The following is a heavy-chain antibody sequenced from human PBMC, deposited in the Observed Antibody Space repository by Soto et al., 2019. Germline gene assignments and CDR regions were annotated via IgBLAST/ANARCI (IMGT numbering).Heavy chain of an antibody. V-gene: IGHV4-30-2*01. J-gene: IGHJ2*01. CDR3: ARVTGDLGWYFDL. Sequence: QLQLQESGSGLVKPSQTLSLTCAVSGGSISSGGYSWSWIRQPPGKGLEWIGYIYHSGSTYYNPSLQSRVTISVDRSKNQFSLKLSSVTAADTAVYYCARVTGDLGWYFDLWGRGTLVTVSS. D-gene: IGHD7-27*01. CDR2: IYHSGST. CDR1: GGSISSGGYS.